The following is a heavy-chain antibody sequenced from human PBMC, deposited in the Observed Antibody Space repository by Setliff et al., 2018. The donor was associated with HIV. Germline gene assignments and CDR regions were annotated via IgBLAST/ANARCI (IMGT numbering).Heavy chain of an antibody. CDR3: ARDQLAMVRRNGMDV. D-gene: IGHD3-10*01. J-gene: IGHJ6*02. V-gene: IGHV4-39*02. CDR1: GGSISSSSYY. Sequence: SETLSLTCTVSGGSISSSSYYWGWIRQPPGKGLEWIGSIYYSGSTYYNPSLKSRVTISVDTSKNQFSLKLTSVTAADTAVYYCARDQLAMVRRNGMDVWGQGTTVTVSS. CDR2: IYYSGST.